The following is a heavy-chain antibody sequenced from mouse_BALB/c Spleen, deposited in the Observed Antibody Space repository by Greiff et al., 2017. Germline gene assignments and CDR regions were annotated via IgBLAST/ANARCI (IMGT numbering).Heavy chain of an antibody. J-gene: IGHJ3*01. V-gene: IGHV5-6-3*01. CDR3: ARVNWD. D-gene: IGHD4-1*02. CDR2: INSNGGST. Sequence: EVQVVESGGGLVQPGGSLKLSCAASGFTFSSYGMSWVRQTPDKRLELVATINSNGGSTYYPDSVKGRFTISRDNAKNTLYLQMSSLKSEDTAMYYCARVNWDWGQGTLVTVSA. CDR1: GFTFSSYG.